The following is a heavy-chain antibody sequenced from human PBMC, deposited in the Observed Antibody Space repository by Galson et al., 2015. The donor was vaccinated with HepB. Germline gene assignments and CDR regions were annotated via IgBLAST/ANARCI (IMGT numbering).Heavy chain of an antibody. D-gene: IGHD3-22*01. CDR1: GGSISSSNW. CDR3: ARDSAYYDSSGYYNY. CDR2: IYHSGST. Sequence: LSLTCAVSGGSISSSNWWSWVRQPPGKGLEWIGEIYHSGSTNYNPSLKSRVTISVDKSKNQFSLKLSSVTAADTAVYYCARDSAYYDSSGYYNYWGQGTLVTVSS. V-gene: IGHV4-4*02. J-gene: IGHJ4*02.